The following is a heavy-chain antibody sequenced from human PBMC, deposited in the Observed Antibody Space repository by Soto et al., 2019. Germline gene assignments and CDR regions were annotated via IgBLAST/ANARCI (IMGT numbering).Heavy chain of an antibody. D-gene: IGHD6-19*01. CDR1: GFTFSSHV. V-gene: IGHV3-30*18. CDR3: AKDRGLDVYSSGWGYYYGMDV. Sequence: QVQLVESGGGVVQPGRSLRLSCAASGFTFSSHVMHWVRQAPGKGLEWVALISNDGSNKYYADSVKGRFTISRDNSKNTLYMQMNSLTTEDTAVYYCAKDRGLDVYSSGWGYYYGMDVWGQGTTVIVS. J-gene: IGHJ6*02. CDR2: ISNDGSNK.